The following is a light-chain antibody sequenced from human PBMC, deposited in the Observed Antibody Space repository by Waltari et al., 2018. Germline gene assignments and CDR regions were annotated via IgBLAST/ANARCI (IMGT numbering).Light chain of an antibody. CDR1: QSVLFSSNNKNY. J-gene: IGKJ2*01. CDR2: WAS. CDR3: QQYYDVPYT. Sequence: DIVMTQSPDSLAVSLGERATINCKSSQSVLFSSNNKNYLSWYQQKPGQPPKLLIYWASTLESGVPDRFSGSGSGTEFTLTISSLQAEDVAVYYCQQYYDVPYTFGQGTKLEI. V-gene: IGKV4-1*01.